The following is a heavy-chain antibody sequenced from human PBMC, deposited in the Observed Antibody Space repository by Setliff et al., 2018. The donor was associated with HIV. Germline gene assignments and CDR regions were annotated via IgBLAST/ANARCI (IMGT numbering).Heavy chain of an antibody. V-gene: IGHV3-15*06. CDR1: GFTFSDAW. CDR2: IKSKTDGGTT. Sequence: PGGSLRLSCAASGFTFSDAWMSWVRQAPGKGLEWIGRIKSKTDGGTTNYAAPVKGRFTISRDDSENTLYLQMNSLRAEDTAVYYCARFRLYHYSNKVDYWGQGTLVTVSS. CDR3: ARFRLYHYSNKVDY. D-gene: IGHD4-4*01. J-gene: IGHJ4*02.